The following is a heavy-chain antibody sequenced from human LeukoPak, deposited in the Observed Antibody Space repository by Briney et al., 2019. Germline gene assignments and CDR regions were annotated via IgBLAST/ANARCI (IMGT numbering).Heavy chain of an antibody. J-gene: IGHJ5*02. V-gene: IGHV4-31*03. CDR2: IYYSGST. CDR3: ARENTMIVAGGELDWFDP. D-gene: IGHD3-22*01. CDR1: GGSISSGGYY. Sequence: SETLSLTCTVSGGSISSGGYYWSWIRQHPGKGLEWIGYIYYSGSTYYNPSLKSRVTISVDTSKNQFSLKLSSVTAADTAVYYCARENTMIVAGGELDWFDPWGQGTLVTVSS.